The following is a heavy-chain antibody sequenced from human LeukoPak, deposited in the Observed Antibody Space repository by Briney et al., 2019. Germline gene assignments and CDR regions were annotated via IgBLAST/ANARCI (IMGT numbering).Heavy chain of an antibody. V-gene: IGHV4-30-4*08. J-gene: IGHJ4*02. CDR3: ARGLYYDSTRRLND. CDR2: IYYSGST. CDR1: GGSITSGDYY. D-gene: IGHD3-22*01. Sequence: SETLSLTCTVSGGSITSGDYYWSWIRQPPGKGLEWIGYIYYSGSTYYNPSLKSRVNLLVDTSKNQFSLKLSSVTAADTAVYYCARGLYYDSTRRLNDWGQGTLVTVSS.